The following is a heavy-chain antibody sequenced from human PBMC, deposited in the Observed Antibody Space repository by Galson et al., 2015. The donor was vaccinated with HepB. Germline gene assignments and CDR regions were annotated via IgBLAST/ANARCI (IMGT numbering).Heavy chain of an antibody. D-gene: IGHD3-10*01. V-gene: IGHV3-23*01. Sequence: SLRLSCAASGFTFSSYAMSWVRQAPGKGLEWVSAISGSGGSTYYADSVKGRFTISRDNSKNTLYLQMNSLRAEDTAVYYCAKGTAMGSGSRTLDYWGQGTLVTVSS. CDR1: GFTFSSYA. CDR3: AKGTAMGSGSRTLDY. CDR2: ISGSGGST. J-gene: IGHJ4*02.